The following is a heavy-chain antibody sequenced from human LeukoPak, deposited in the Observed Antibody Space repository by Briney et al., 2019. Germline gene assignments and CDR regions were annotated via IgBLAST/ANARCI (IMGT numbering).Heavy chain of an antibody. D-gene: IGHD6-13*01. CDR2: ISSSSYI. CDR3: ARATGYSSSFDAFDI. CDR1: GFTFSSYS. V-gene: IGHV3-21*01. J-gene: IGHJ3*02. Sequence: GGSLRLSCAASGFTFSSYSMYWVRQAPGKGLEWVSSISSSSYIYYADSVKGRFTISRDNAKNSLYLQMNSLRAEDTAVYYCARATGYSSSFDAFDIWGQGTMVTISS.